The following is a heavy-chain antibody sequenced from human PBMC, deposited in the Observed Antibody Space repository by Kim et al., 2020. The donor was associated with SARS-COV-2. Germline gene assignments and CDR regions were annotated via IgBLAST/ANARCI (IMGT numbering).Heavy chain of an antibody. CDR2: ISSSSSYI. V-gene: IGHV3-21*01. D-gene: IGHD2-21*01. J-gene: IGHJ6*02. Sequence: GGSLRPSCAASGFTFSSYSMNWVRQAPGKGLEWVSSISSSSSYIYYADSVKGRFTISRDNAKNSLYLQMNSLRAEDTAVYYCARDPYGGDLFYYYYGMDVWGQGTRVTVSS. CDR1: GFTFSSYS. CDR3: ARDPYGGDLFYYYYGMDV.